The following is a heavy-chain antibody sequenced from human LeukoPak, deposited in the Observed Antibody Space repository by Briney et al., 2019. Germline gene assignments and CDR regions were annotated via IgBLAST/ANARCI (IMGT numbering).Heavy chain of an antibody. J-gene: IGHJ5*02. D-gene: IGHD3-9*01. CDR3: AREPYATIRLHRVNWFDP. V-gene: IGHV6-1*01. CDR1: GDSVSTNNSAA. CDR2: TYYMSKWYN. Sequence: SQTLSLTCDISGDSVSTNNSAAWNWIRQSPSRGLEWLGRTYYMSKWYNDYAVSVRGRITINADTTKNQFSLQLNSVINEDTAVYYCAREPYATIRLHRVNWFDPWGQGTLVTVSS.